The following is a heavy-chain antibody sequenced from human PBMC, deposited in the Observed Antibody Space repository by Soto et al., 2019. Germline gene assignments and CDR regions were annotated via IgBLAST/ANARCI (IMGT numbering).Heavy chain of an antibody. Sequence: SGPTLVNPTETLTLTCTVSGFSLSNARMGVSWIRKPPGKALEWLAHIFSNDDKSYSTSLKSRLTISKDTSKSQVVLTMTNMDPVDTATYYCARIKGGLAAAGVGFDPWGQGTLVTVSS. CDR1: GFSLSNARMG. CDR2: IFSNDDK. CDR3: ARIKGGLAAAGVGFDP. D-gene: IGHD6-13*01. V-gene: IGHV2-26*01. J-gene: IGHJ5*02.